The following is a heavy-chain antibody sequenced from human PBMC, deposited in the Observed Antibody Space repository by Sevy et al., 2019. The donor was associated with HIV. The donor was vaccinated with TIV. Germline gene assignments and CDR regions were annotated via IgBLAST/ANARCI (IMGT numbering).Heavy chain of an antibody. Sequence: GESLKISCAASGFTFSNKGMHWVRQAPGKGLEWVAVIWYDGSNKYYGDSVKGPFTISRDNSKNTLYLQMNSLRVEDTATYYCARESGSDWYLDSWGQGTLVTVSS. CDR3: ARESGSDWYLDS. CDR2: IWYDGSNK. J-gene: IGHJ4*02. D-gene: IGHD2-21*02. CDR1: GFTFSNKG. V-gene: IGHV3-33*01.